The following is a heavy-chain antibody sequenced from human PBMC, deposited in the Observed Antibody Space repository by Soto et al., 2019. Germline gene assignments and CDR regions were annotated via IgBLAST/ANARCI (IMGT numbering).Heavy chain of an antibody. J-gene: IGHJ4*02. D-gene: IGHD3-10*01. CDR3: ARGKGTHKY. Sequence: SETLSLTCTVSGVTLIGYYCIWIRHTPGKTLEWIGCIYFNGTTNYNPSLKSRVTISLDMSKNQFSLKLRSVTATDTAVYHCARGKGTHKYWGRGTLVTVSS. V-gene: IGHV4-59*01. CDR1: GVTLIGYY. CDR2: IYFNGTT.